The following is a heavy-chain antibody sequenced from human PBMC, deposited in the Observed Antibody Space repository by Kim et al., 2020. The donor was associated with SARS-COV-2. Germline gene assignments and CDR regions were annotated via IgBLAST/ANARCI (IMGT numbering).Heavy chain of an antibody. CDR3: ARGGNYVASYYGMDV. J-gene: IGHJ6*02. V-gene: IGHV1-69*04. Sequence: QKFQGRVTITADKSTSTAYMELSSLRSEDTAVYYCARGGNYVASYYGMDVWGQGTTVTVSS. D-gene: IGHD4-4*01.